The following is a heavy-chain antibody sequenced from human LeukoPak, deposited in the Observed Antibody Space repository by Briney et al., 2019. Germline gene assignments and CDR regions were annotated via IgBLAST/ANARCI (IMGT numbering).Heavy chain of an antibody. J-gene: IGHJ4*02. CDR1: GYTFTSYA. CDR3: ATFLPVTTKGYGTRFDY. D-gene: IGHD4-17*01. V-gene: IGHV1-3*01. Sequence: ASVKVSCKASGYTFTSYAMHWVRQAPGQRLEWMGWINAGNGNTKYSQKFQGRVTMTEDTSTDTAYMELSSLRSEDTAVYYCATFLPVTTKGYGTRFDYWGQGTLVTVSS. CDR2: INAGNGNT.